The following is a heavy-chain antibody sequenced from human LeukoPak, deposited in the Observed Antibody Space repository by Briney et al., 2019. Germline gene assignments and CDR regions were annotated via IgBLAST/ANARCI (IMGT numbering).Heavy chain of an antibody. Sequence: SGGSLRLSCAASGFTFSSYWMSWVRQAPGKGLEWVANIKQDGSEKYYVDSVKGRFTISRDNAKNSLYLQMNSLRAEDTAVYYCATIIRGYSGYDYAFDYWGQGTLVTVSS. V-gene: IGHV3-7*03. CDR3: ATIIRGYSGYDYAFDY. CDR1: GFTFSSYW. D-gene: IGHD5-12*01. CDR2: IKQDGSEK. J-gene: IGHJ4*02.